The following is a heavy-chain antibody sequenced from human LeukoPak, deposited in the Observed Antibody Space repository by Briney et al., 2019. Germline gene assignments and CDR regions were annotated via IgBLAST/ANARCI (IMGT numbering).Heavy chain of an antibody. CDR2: IYYGGST. Sequence: PSETLSLTCTVSGGSISSSDYYWGWIRQPPGKGLEWIGCIYYGGSTYYNPSLKSRVTISVDTSMNQFSLKLSSVTAADTAVYYCARLYSSSPPNSDYWGQGTLVTVSS. CDR3: ARLYSSSPPNSDY. J-gene: IGHJ4*02. CDR1: GGSISSSDYY. V-gene: IGHV4-39*07. D-gene: IGHD6-6*01.